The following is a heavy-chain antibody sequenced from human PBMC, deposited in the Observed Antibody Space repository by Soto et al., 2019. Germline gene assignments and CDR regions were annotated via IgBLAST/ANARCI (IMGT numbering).Heavy chain of an antibody. J-gene: IGHJ6*03. D-gene: IGHD6-19*01. V-gene: IGHV1-69*04. CDR1: GGTFSSYT. Sequence: GASVKVSCKASGGTFSSYTISWVRQAPGQGLEWMGRTIPILGIANYAQKFQGRVTITADKSTSTAYMELSSLRSEDTAVYYCARDLTGVAGKKGYYYMDVWGKGTTVTVSS. CDR2: TIPILGIA. CDR3: ARDLTGVAGKKGYYYMDV.